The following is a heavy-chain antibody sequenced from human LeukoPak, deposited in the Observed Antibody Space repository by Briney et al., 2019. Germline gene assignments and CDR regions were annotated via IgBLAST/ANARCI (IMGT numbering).Heavy chain of an antibody. Sequence: GASVKVSCKASGYTFTSYAIIWVRQAPGQGLEWMRWISGYNSNTKYAQKLQGRVTMTTETSTSTAYMELRSLRSDDTAVYYCARGTHYDSGSYYVLWGQGTLVTVSS. CDR1: GYTFTSYA. V-gene: IGHV1-18*01. J-gene: IGHJ4*02. D-gene: IGHD3-10*01. CDR2: ISGYNSNT. CDR3: ARGTHYDSGSYYVL.